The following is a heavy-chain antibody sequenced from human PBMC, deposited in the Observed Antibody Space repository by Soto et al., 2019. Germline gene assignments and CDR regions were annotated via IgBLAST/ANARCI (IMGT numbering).Heavy chain of an antibody. CDR3: ARDFYPLAYYFDY. J-gene: IGHJ4*02. CDR2: VSAKSGDT. CDR1: GFSFTSSG. Sequence: ASVKVSCKASGFSFTSSGFNWVRQAPGQGLEWVGWVSAKSGDTNCVENLQGRVTMTTDTSTSTAYMEMNSLRHDDTAVYYCARDFYPLAYYFDYWGQGTLVAVSS. V-gene: IGHV1-18*04.